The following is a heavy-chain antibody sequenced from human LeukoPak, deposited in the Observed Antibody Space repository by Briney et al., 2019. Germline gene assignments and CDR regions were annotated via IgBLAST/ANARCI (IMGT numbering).Heavy chain of an antibody. D-gene: IGHD3-10*01. J-gene: IGHJ6*04. Sequence: GGSLRLSCAASGLTFSIYGMHWVSQAPGKGLEWVAVISYDGSNKYYADSVKGRFTISRDNSKNTLYLQMNSLRAEDTAVYYCAKDAGPITMVRGVTLYYGMDVWGKGTTVTVSS. V-gene: IGHV3-30*18. CDR3: AKDAGPITMVRGVTLYYGMDV. CDR1: GLTFSIYG. CDR2: ISYDGSNK.